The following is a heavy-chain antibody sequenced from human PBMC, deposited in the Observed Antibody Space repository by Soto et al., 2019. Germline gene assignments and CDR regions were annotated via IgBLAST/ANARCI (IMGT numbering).Heavy chain of an antibody. D-gene: IGHD2-15*01. V-gene: IGHV4-59*01. Sequence: PSETLSLTCTVSGGSISSYYWTWIRQPPGKGLELIGSIYYSGSTYYNPSLKSRVTISVDTSKNQFSLKLSSVTAADTAVYYCARVESGGSFLTPYYYYYYMDVWGKGTTVTVSS. CDR1: GGSISSYY. CDR3: ARVESGGSFLTPYYYYYYMDV. CDR2: IYYSGST. J-gene: IGHJ6*03.